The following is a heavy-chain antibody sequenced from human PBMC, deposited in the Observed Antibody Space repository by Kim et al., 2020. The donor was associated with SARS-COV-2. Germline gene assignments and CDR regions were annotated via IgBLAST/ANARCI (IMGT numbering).Heavy chain of an antibody. CDR3: ARARSITIFGVAIELSGM. D-gene: IGHD3-3*01. J-gene: IGHJ6*01. CDR2: INHSGST. Sequence: SETLSLTCAVYGGSFSGYYWSWIRQPPGKGLEWIGEINHSGSTNYNPSLKSRVTISVDTSKNQFSLKLRSVTAADTAVYYCARARSITIFGVAIELSGM. V-gene: IGHV4-34*01. CDR1: GGSFSGYY.